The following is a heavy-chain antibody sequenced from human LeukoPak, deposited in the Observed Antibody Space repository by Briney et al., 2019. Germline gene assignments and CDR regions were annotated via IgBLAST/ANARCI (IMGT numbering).Heavy chain of an antibody. CDR2: IIPIFGTA. V-gene: IGHV1-69*13. CDR1: GYTFTGYY. CDR3: ARGGYCTNGVCYTVFDY. Sequence: SVKVSCKASGYTFTGYYMHWVRQAPGQGLEWMGGIIPIFGTANYAQKFQGRVTITADESTSTAYMELSSLRSEDTAVYYCARGGYCTNGVCYTVFDYWGQGTLVTVSS. D-gene: IGHD2-8*01. J-gene: IGHJ4*02.